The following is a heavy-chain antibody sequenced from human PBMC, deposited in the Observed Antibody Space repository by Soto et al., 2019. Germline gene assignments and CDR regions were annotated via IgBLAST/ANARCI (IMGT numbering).Heavy chain of an antibody. D-gene: IGHD3-3*01. CDR1: GGSISSGDYY. Sequence: QVQLQESGPGLVKPSQTLSLTCTVSGGSISSGDYYWSWIRQHPGKGLEWIGYIYYSGSSYYIPALKSRVTISVGTSKKQFALKLSSVTAADTAVYYCARWWSGSRQGFDPWGQGSLVTVSS. V-gene: IGHV4-31*03. CDR3: ARWWSGSRQGFDP. J-gene: IGHJ5*02. CDR2: IYYSGSS.